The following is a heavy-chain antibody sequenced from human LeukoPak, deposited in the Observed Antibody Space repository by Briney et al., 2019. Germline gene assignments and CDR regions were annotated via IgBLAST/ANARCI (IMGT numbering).Heavy chain of an antibody. Sequence: GGSLRLSCAASGFTFSTFAMIWVRQPPGKGLEWVSSIFPSGGEIHYADSVRGRFTISRDNAKNSLYLQMNSLRAEDTALYYCARAFYGDYVTSYGAFDIWGQGTMVTVSS. D-gene: IGHD4-17*01. CDR3: ARAFYGDYVTSYGAFDI. V-gene: IGHV3-21*04. CDR2: IFPSGGEI. J-gene: IGHJ3*02. CDR1: GFTFSTFA.